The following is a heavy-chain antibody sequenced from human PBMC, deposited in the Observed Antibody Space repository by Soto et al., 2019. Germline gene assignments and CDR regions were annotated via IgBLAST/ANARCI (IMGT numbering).Heavy chain of an antibody. D-gene: IGHD6-13*01. J-gene: IGHJ6*02. V-gene: IGHV3-48*03. CDR1: GFTFSSYE. Sequence: GGSLRLSCAASGFTFSSYEMNWVRQAPGKGLEWVSYISSSCSTIYYADSVKGRFTISRDNAKNSLYLQMNSLRAEDTAVYYCAREEWDSSSWYSDYGMDVWGQGTTVTVSS. CDR3: AREEWDSSSWYSDYGMDV. CDR2: ISSSCSTI.